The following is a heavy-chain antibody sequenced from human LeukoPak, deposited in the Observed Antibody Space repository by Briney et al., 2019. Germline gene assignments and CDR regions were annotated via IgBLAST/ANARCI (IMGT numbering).Heavy chain of an antibody. Sequence: PGRSLRLSCAASGFTFDDYAMHWVRQAPGKGLGWVSGISWNSGSIGYADSVKGRFTISRDNAKNSLYLQMNSLRAEDMALYYCAKGGGYTNHDAFDIWGQGTMVTVSS. CDR1: GFTFDDYA. V-gene: IGHV3-9*03. D-gene: IGHD5-12*01. CDR3: AKGGGYTNHDAFDI. CDR2: ISWNSGSI. J-gene: IGHJ3*02.